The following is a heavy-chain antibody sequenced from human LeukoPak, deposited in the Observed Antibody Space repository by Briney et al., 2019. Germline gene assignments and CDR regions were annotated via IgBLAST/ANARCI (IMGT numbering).Heavy chain of an antibody. D-gene: IGHD3-22*01. V-gene: IGHV4-31*03. CDR3: ARGAYYYDSSGYYYNGTYYWFDP. CDR2: IYYSGST. Sequence: KSSETLSLTCTVSGGSISSGGYYWSWIRQHPGKGLEWIGYIYYSGSTYYNPSLKSRVTISVDTSKNQFSLKLSSVTAADTAVYYCARGAYYYDSSGYYYNGTYYWFDPWGQGTLVTVSS. J-gene: IGHJ5*02. CDR1: GGSISSGGYY.